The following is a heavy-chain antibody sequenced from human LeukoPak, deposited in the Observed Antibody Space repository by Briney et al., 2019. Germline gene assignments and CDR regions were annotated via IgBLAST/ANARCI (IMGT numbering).Heavy chain of an antibody. CDR2: INTNNGNT. Sequence: ASVKVSCKASGYTFISYGITWVRQAPGQGLAWMGWINTNNGNTNYAQKLQGRLTLTTDTSTSTAYMELRSLRSDDTAVYYCARDLPPSSNNPYNWFDPWGQGTLVTVSS. CDR3: ARDLPPSSNNPYNWFDP. J-gene: IGHJ5*02. V-gene: IGHV1-18*01. CDR1: GYTFISYG. D-gene: IGHD2-2*01.